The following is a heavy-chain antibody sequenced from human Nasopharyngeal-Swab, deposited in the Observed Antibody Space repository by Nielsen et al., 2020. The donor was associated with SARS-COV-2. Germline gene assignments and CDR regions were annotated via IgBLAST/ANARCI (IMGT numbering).Heavy chain of an antibody. D-gene: IGHD3-22*01. V-gene: IGHV3-23*01. Sequence: GESLKISCAASGFTFTQHAMSWVRQAQGKGLEWVSFIGGSAGSTSYGDSVKGRFTISRYNSKHTLYLQMNSLRAEDTAVYYCSRYDDYYDISGYAYWGQGTLVTVSS. CDR1: GFTFTQHA. J-gene: IGHJ4*02. CDR2: IGGSAGST. CDR3: SRYDDYYDISGYAY.